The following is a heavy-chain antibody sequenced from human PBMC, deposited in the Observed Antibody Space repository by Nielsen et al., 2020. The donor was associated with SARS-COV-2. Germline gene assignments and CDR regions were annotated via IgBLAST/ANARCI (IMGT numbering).Heavy chain of an antibody. V-gene: IGHV4-30-4*01. J-gene: IGHJ5*02. Sequence: SETLSLTCTVSGGSISSDDYYWSWIRQPPGEGLEWIGYIYYSGSTNYNPSLKSRVTISVDTSKNQFSLKLSSVTAADTAVYYCARGLRPDIVVVPAALAWFDPWGQGTLVTVSS. CDR1: GGSISSDDYY. CDR3: ARGLRPDIVVVPAALAWFDP. CDR2: IYYSGST. D-gene: IGHD2-2*01.